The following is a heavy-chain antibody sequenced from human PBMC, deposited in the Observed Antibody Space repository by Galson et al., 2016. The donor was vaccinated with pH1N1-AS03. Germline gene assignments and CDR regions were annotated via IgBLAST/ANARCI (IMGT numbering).Heavy chain of an antibody. CDR3: ATLDYGYRIDY. J-gene: IGHJ4*02. D-gene: IGHD4/OR15-4a*01. CDR1: GNTFTTYG. CDR2: ISVYNGNT. Sequence: SVKVSCKASGNTFTTYGLIWVRQAPGQGLEWMGWISVYNGNTNYGQKFQDRVTMTTDTSTSAAFMELRSLRSDDTAVYYCATLDYGYRIDYGGQGTLVTVSS. V-gene: IGHV1-18*04.